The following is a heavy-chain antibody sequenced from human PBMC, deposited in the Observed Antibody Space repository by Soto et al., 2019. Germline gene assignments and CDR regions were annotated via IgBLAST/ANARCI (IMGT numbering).Heavy chain of an antibody. Sequence: GGSLRLSCAASGFTFSSYAMSWVRQAPGKGLEWVSAISGSGGSTYYADSVKGRFTISRDNSKNTLYLQMNSLRAEDTAVYYCAKVPRGTYYYYYMDVWGKGTTVTVSS. D-gene: IGHD3-10*01. CDR1: GFTFSSYA. V-gene: IGHV3-23*01. J-gene: IGHJ6*03. CDR2: ISGSGGST. CDR3: AKVPRGTYYYYYMDV.